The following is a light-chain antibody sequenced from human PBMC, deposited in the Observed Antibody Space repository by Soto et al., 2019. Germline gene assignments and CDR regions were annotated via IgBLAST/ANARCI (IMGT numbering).Light chain of an antibody. V-gene: IGKV3-11*01. Sequence: EIVLTQSPATLPLSPGARPILSCRASQSVSTFLAWFQQKPGQPPRLLIYNASNRTTGIPARFSGSGSGTDFTLTISSREPEDFAVEYCQQRGDWPPITFGQGTRLEIK. CDR2: NAS. CDR3: QQRGDWPPIT. CDR1: QSVSTF. J-gene: IGKJ5*01.